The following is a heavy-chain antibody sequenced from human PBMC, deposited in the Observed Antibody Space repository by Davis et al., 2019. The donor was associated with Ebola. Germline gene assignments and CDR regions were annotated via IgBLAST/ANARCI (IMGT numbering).Heavy chain of an antibody. CDR3: ARVVGCNGGSCSYYFDY. Sequence: GESLKISCAASGFTFSSYAMSWVRQAPGKGLEWVAVIWYDGSNKYYVDSVKGRFTISRDNAKNSLYLQMNSLRAEDTAVYYCARVVGCNGGSCSYYFDYWGQGTLVTVSS. D-gene: IGHD2-15*01. V-gene: IGHV3-33*08. CDR2: IWYDGSNK. CDR1: GFTFSSYA. J-gene: IGHJ4*02.